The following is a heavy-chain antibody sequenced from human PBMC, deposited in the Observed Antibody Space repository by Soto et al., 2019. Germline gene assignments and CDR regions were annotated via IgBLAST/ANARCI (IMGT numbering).Heavy chain of an antibody. Sequence: GGSLRLSCEASGFTFSSYPMSWVRQAPGKGLEWISGITGGANNAYYADSVKGRITISRDNSKNTLYLQLNSLRAEDTAVYYCAKEAARPGPCDSWGQGTLVTVSS. V-gene: IGHV3-23*01. CDR3: AKEAARPGPCDS. D-gene: IGHD6-6*01. CDR1: GFTFSSYP. CDR2: ITGGANNA. J-gene: IGHJ4*02.